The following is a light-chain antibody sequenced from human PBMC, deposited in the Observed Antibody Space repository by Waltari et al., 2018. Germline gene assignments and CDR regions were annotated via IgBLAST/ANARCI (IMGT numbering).Light chain of an antibody. CDR3: QSHEPNFVM. CDR2: EDD. V-gene: IGLV6-57*02. Sequence: MLTQPQSVSGSPGETITIPCTGSGGSVVTNFVQWYQKRPDSAPLTVIYEDDRRAFGVPDRFSASIDTSSNSASLIISGLKPEDEADYYCQSHEPNFVMFGGGTKLTVL. CDR1: GGSVVTNF. J-gene: IGLJ3*02.